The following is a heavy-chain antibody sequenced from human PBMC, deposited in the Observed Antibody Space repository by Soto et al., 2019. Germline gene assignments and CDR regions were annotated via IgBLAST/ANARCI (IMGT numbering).Heavy chain of an antibody. J-gene: IGHJ4*02. D-gene: IGHD5-12*01. V-gene: IGHV4-28*01. Sequence: SETLSLTCAVSGYSITSDYWWGWIRQPPGKGLEWIAYTHHSGITYYNPSLKSLVTMSVDTSKNQFSLELSSVTAVDTAMYYCATKINAKYYFDYWGQGSLVTVSS. CDR2: THHSGIT. CDR3: ATKINAKYYFDY. CDR1: GYSITSDYW.